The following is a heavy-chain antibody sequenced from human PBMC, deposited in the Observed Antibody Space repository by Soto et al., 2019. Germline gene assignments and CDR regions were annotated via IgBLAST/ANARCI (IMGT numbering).Heavy chain of an antibody. J-gene: IGHJ4*02. CDR3: TYYHGSGTMY. V-gene: IGHV3-15*01. CDR2: VKSKTDGGAT. Sequence: GGSLRLSCAASGFTFSNAWMNWVRQAPGKGLEWVGRVKSKTDGGATEYAVPVKGRFTISRDDSKNTLYLQMNSLKIEDTAVYYCTYYHGSGTMYWGQGTLVTVSS. D-gene: IGHD3-10*01. CDR1: GFTFSNAW.